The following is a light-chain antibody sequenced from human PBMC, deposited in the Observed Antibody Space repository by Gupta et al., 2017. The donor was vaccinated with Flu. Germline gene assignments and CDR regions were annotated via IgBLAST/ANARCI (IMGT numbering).Light chain of an antibody. Sequence: TFTLTCGLSSGSVSSNNYPSWYQQAPGQAPRPLMFATTARSAGVPDRFSGSILGDKAALTIAGAQADDESDYYCVLYMGNGISVFGGGTRLSVL. V-gene: IGLV8-61*01. CDR1: SGSVSSNNY. J-gene: IGLJ3*02. CDR3: VLYMGNGISV. CDR2: ATT.